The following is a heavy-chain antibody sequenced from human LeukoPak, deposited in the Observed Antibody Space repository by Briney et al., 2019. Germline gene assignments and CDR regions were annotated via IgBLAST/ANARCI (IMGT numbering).Heavy chain of an antibody. CDR3: ARDTSEGWFDP. D-gene: IGHD1-14*01. CDR2: IWYDGSNK. V-gene: IGHV3-33*01. Sequence: GGSLRLSCAASGFTFSSYGMHWVRQAPGKGLEWVAVIWYDGSNKYYADSVKGRFTISRDNSKNTLYLQMNSLRAEGTAVYYCARDTSEGWFDPWGQGTLVTVSS. CDR1: GFTFSSYG. J-gene: IGHJ5*02.